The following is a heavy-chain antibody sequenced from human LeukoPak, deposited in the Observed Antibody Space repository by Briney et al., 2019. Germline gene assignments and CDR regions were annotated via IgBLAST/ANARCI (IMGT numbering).Heavy chain of an antibody. Sequence: GGSLRLSCAASGFTFSSYWMHWVRQAPGRGLVWVSRINSDGSSTSYADSVKGRFTISRDNAKNTLYLQMNSLRAEDTAVYYCARIRNGFNNDYWGQGTLVTVSS. J-gene: IGHJ4*02. V-gene: IGHV3-74*01. CDR1: GFTFSSYW. CDR2: INSDGSST. CDR3: ARIRNGFNNDY. D-gene: IGHD5-24*01.